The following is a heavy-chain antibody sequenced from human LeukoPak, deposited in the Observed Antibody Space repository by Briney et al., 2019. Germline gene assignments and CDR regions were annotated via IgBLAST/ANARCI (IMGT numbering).Heavy chain of an antibody. V-gene: IGHV4-34*01. CDR2: INHSGST. CDR3: ASRSLDVLRYSFWFDP. CDR1: GGSFSGYY. D-gene: IGHD3-9*01. J-gene: IGHJ5*02. Sequence: PSETLSLTCAVYGGSFSGYYWSWIRHPPGKGLEWLGEINHSGSTNYNPSLKSRVTISVDTSKNQFSLKLSSVTAADTAVYYCASRSLDVLRYSFWFDPWGQGTLVTVSS.